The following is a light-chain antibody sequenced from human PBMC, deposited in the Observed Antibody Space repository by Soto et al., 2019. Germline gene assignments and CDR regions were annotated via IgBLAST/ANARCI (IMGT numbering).Light chain of an antibody. CDR3: QQYGSSPWT. CDR2: GAS. V-gene: IGKV3-20*01. CDR1: QSVSSSY. J-gene: IGKJ1*01. Sequence: EIVLTQSPVTLSLSPGERATLSCRASQSVSSSYLAWYQQKPGQAPRLLIYGASSRATGIPDRFSGSGSGTGFTLTISRLEPEDFAVYYCQQYGSSPWTFGQGTKVDI.